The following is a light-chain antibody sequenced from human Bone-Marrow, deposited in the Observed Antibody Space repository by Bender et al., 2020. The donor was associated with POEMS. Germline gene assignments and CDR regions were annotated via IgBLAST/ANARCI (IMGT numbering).Light chain of an antibody. CDR2: DVS. J-gene: IGLJ1*01. Sequence: QSALTQPASVSGSPGQSITVSCTGTGSDVGAYNYVSWFQPYPGKAPKVIIYDVSSRPSWVSDRFTGSKSGNTASLNISGLQAKGEADYYCSSYTGTYTLGVFGTGTKVT. V-gene: IGLV2-14*01. CDR1: GSDVGAYNY. CDR3: SSYTGTYTLGV.